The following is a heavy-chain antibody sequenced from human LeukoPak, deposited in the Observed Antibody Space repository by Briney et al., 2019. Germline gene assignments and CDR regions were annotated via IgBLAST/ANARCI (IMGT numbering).Heavy chain of an antibody. Sequence: GGSLRLSCAASGFTFSSYAMSWVRQAPGKGQEWVSAISGSGGSTYYADSVKGRFTISRDNSKNTLYLQMNSLRAEDTAVYYCAKVPTRDESYYFDYWGQGTLVTVSS. CDR1: GFTFSSYA. J-gene: IGHJ4*02. V-gene: IGHV3-23*01. CDR2: ISGSGGST. CDR3: AKVPTRDESYYFDY.